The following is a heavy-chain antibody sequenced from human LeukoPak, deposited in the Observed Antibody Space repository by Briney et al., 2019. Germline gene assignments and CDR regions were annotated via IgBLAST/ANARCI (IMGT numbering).Heavy chain of an antibody. Sequence: GGSLRLSCAASGFTFNSHAMSWVRQTPGKGLEWVSSISAGGDTIHYTDSVKGRFTISRDNSKNTLYLQMNSLRAEDTAVYYCARAPHYSNYGPYYYGMDVWGQGTTVTVSS. D-gene: IGHD4-11*01. CDR2: ISAGGDTI. CDR1: GFTFNSHA. CDR3: ARAPHYSNYGPYYYGMDV. J-gene: IGHJ6*02. V-gene: IGHV3-23*01.